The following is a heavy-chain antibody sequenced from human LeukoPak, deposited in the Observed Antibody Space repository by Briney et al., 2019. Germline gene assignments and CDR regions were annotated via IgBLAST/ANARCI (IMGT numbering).Heavy chain of an antibody. J-gene: IGHJ4*02. CDR3: AILSDDSSGYQPYFDY. V-gene: IGHV4-59*01. CDR2: LYYSGST. CDR1: GGSISSYY. D-gene: IGHD3-22*01. Sequence: PETLSLTCTVSGGSISSYYWSWIRQPPGKGLEWIGYLYYSGSTNYNPSLKSRVTISLDTSKNQFSLKLSSVTAADTAVYYCAILSDDSSGYQPYFDYWGQGTLVTVSS.